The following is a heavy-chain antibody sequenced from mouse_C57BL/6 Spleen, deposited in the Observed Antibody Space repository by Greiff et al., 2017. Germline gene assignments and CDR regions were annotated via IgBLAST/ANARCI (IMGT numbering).Heavy chain of an antibody. CDR2: IRLKSDNYAT. Sequence: EVKLLESGGGLVQPGGSMKLSCVASGFTFSNYWMNWVRQSPEKGLEWVAQIRLKSDNYATHYAESVKGRFTISRDDSKSSVYLQMNNLRAEDTGIYYCTLLLRSFYAMDYWGQGTSVTVSS. V-gene: IGHV6-3*01. CDR3: TLLLRSFYAMDY. D-gene: IGHD1-1*01. CDR1: GFTFSNYW. J-gene: IGHJ4*01.